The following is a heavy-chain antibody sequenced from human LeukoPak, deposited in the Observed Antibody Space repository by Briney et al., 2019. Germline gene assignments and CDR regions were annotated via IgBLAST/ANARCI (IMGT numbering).Heavy chain of an antibody. Sequence: KASETLSLTCTVSGASTASHYWTWLQQPPGKELEWIAYMFDTVSTKSNPSLKSRLTLSVDTSKKQLSLRLSSVTAADTAVYYCATIKRGSTYGYFDFWGQGVKVTVSS. CDR2: MFDTVST. V-gene: IGHV4-59*11. CDR1: GASTASHY. J-gene: IGHJ4*02. D-gene: IGHD5-18*01. CDR3: ATIKRGSTYGYFDF.